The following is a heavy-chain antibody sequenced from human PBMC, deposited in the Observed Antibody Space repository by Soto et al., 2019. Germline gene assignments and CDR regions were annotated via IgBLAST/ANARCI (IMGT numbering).Heavy chain of an antibody. J-gene: IGHJ3*02. CDR2: IYWDDDK. CDR3: ALAYYDSSGSAFDI. D-gene: IGHD3-22*01. Sequence: QITLKESGPPLVKPTQTLTLTCTFSGFSLSTSGVGVGWIRQPPGKALEWLALIYWDDDKRYSPSLKSRLTITKDTSKNQVVLTMTNMDPVDTATYYCALAYYDSSGSAFDIWGQGTMVTVSS. V-gene: IGHV2-5*02. CDR1: GFSLSTSGVG.